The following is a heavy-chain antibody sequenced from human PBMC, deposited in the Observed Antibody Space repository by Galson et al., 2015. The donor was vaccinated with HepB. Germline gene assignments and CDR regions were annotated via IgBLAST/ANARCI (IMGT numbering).Heavy chain of an antibody. CDR2: INPDGGAT. Sequence: QVPGQRLEWMGRINPDGGATDSAQRFQDRVTLTSDTSTSTVYMDLSSLSSDDTAIYYCARNFVAGDDCCQSLDLWGQGTMVTVSS. V-gene: IGHV1-2*06. CDR3: ARNFVAGDDCCQSLDL. D-gene: IGHD2-21*01. J-gene: IGHJ3*01.